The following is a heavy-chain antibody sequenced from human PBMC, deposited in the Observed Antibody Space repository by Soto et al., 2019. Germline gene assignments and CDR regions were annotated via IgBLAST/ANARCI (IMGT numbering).Heavy chain of an antibody. CDR3: ARRYGGNLDY. CDR1: GGSISSYY. V-gene: IGHV4-59*08. D-gene: IGHD1-26*01. Sequence: PSDTLSLTCTASGGSISSYYWSWIRQPPGKGLEWIGYIYYSGSTNYNPSLKSRVTISVDTSKNQFSLKLSSVTAADTAVYYCARRYGGNLDYWGQGTLVTVS. CDR2: IYYSGST. J-gene: IGHJ4*02.